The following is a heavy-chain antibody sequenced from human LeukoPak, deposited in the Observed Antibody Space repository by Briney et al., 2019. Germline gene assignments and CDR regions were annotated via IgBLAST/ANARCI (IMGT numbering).Heavy chain of an antibody. CDR2: INHSGST. J-gene: IGHJ4*02. Sequence: SETLPLTCAVYGGSFGGYYWSWIRQPPGKGLEWIGEINHSGSTNYNPSLKSRVTISVDTSKNQFSLKLSSVTAADTAVYYCARGPRYFDWLLKIFDYWGQGTLVTVSS. V-gene: IGHV4-34*01. CDR3: ARGPRYFDWLLKIFDY. CDR1: GGSFGGYY. D-gene: IGHD3-9*01.